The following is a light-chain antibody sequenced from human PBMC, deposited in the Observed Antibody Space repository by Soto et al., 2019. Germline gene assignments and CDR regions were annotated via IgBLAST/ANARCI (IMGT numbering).Light chain of an antibody. CDR2: GVS. V-gene: IGKV3-20*01. J-gene: IGKJ2*01. CDR3: QQYSSLPHT. CDR1: QSVSNSF. Sequence: ESALTQSPGTLSLSPGERATLSCRASQSVSNSFFAWYQQKPGQAPRLLIYGVSSRASGIPDRFSGSGSGTDFTLTISRLEPEDFVVYYCQQYSSLPHTFGQGTKLEVK.